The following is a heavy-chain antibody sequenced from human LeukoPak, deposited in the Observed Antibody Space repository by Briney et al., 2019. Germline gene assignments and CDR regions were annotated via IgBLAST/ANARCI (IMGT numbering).Heavy chain of an antibody. J-gene: IGHJ3*02. CDR1: GFTFSSYA. V-gene: IGHV3-23*01. CDR2: FSGSGGST. Sequence: PGGSLRLSCAASGFTFSSYAMSWVRQAPGKGLEWVSTFSGSGGSTYYADSVKGRFTISRDNSKNTLYLQMSGLRAEDTAVYYCAKDGDYCGGDCYFGTFDIWGQGTMVTVSS. CDR3: AKDGDYCGGDCYFGTFDI. D-gene: IGHD2-21*02.